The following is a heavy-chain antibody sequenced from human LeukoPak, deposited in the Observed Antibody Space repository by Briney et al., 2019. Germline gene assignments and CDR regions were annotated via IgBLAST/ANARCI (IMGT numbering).Heavy chain of an antibody. CDR1: GFTFDDYA. V-gene: IGHV3-9*01. J-gene: IGHJ3*02. CDR3: AKDAALHYYDSSEAFDI. D-gene: IGHD3-22*01. CDR2: ISWNSGSI. Sequence: GGSLRLSCAASGFTFDDYAMHWVRQAPGKGLEWVSGISWNSGSIGYADSVKGRFTISRDNAKNSLYLQMNSLRAEDTALYYCAKDAALHYYDSSEAFDIWGQGTMVTVSS.